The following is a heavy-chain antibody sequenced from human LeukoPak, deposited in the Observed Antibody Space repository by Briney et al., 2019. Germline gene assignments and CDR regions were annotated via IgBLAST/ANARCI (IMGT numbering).Heavy chain of an antibody. CDR2: ISYDGSSE. V-gene: IGHV3-30*18. J-gene: IGHJ4*02. Sequence: GGTLRLSCAASGFTFSSYGMSWVRQAPGKGLEWVAVISYDGSSEYYAGSVKGRFTISRDNSKNTLYLQMNSLRPDDTAVYYCAKGDRATTRYYFDYWGQGTLVTVSS. CDR1: GFTFSSYG. CDR3: AKGDRATTRYYFDY. D-gene: IGHD1-26*01.